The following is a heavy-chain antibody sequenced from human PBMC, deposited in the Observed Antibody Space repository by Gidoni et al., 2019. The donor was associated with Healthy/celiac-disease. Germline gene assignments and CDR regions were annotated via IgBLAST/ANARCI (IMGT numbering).Heavy chain of an antibody. CDR2: ISYDGSNK. V-gene: IGHV3-30*18. Sequence: QVQLVESGGGVVQPGRSLRLSCAASGFTFSSYGMHWVRQAPGKGLEWVAVISYDGSNKYYADSVKGRFTISRDNSKNTLYLQMNSLRAEDTAVYYCANPASLYSSSSTDSFDYWGQGTLVTVSS. CDR1: GFTFSSYG. CDR3: ANPASLYSSSSTDSFDY. D-gene: IGHD6-6*01. J-gene: IGHJ4*02.